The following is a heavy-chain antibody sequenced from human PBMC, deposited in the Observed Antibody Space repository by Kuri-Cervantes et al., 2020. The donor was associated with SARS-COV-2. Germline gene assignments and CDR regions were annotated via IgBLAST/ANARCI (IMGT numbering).Heavy chain of an antibody. V-gene: IGHV1-2*06. CDR3: AKTERLGYSSSWYLDY. CDR2: INPDNGGT. J-gene: IGHJ4*02. CDR1: GYTFTGYY. D-gene: IGHD6-13*01. Sequence: ASVKVSCKASGYTFTGYYLHWVRQAPGQGLEWMGRINPDNGGTNYAQKLQGRVTITRDTSISTAYMELSRLSSDDTAVYYCAKTERLGYSSSWYLDYWGQGTLVTDSS.